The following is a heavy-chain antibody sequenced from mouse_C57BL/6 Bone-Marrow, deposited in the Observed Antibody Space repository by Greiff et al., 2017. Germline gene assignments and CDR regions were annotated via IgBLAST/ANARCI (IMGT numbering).Heavy chain of an antibody. CDR1: GYTFTSYW. Sequence: QVQLKQPGAELVMPGASVKLSCKASGYTFTSYWMHWVKQRPGQGLEWIGEIDPSDSYTNYNQKFKGKSTLTVDKSSSTAYMQLSSLTSEDSAVYYCARDDYDGVYFDYWGQGTTLTVSS. D-gene: IGHD2-4*01. V-gene: IGHV1-69*01. CDR3: ARDDYDGVYFDY. CDR2: IDPSDSYT. J-gene: IGHJ2*01.